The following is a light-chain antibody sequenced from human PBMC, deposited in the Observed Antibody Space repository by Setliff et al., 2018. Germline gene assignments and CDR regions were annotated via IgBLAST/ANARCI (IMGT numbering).Light chain of an antibody. CDR2: DVS. V-gene: IGLV2-23*02. CDR3: FSYAGPTSWV. CDR1: SSDVGGYNY. J-gene: IGLJ3*02. Sequence: QSVLTQPASVSGSPGQSITISCTGTSSDVGGYNYVSWYQQHPGEVPKLIIYDVSERPSGVSNRFSGSKSGNTASLTISGLQAEDEADYYCFSYAGPTSWVFGGGTKGTVL.